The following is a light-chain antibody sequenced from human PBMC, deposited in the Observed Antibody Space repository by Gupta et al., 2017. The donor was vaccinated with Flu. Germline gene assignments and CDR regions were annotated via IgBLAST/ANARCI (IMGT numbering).Light chain of an antibody. J-gene: IGLJ3*02. CDR2: EIN. CDR1: TGAVASDQY. V-gene: IGLV7-46*01. Sequence: QGVVTQEPSVTVSPGGTVTLTCGSSTGAVASDQYPYWFQQNPGVAPKTLIYEINNKPAWNPARFSGSLPGNNAALTISGRQAEDEADYYCLTYSGSDRWVFGGGTKLTVL. CDR3: LTYSGSDRWV.